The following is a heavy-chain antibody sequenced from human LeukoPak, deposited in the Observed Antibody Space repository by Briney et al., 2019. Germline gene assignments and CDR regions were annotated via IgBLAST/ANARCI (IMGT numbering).Heavy chain of an antibody. CDR2: INHSGST. J-gene: IGHJ5*02. Sequence: SETLSLTCAVYGGSFSGYYWSWIRQPPGKGLEWIGEINHSGSTNYNPSLKSRVTISVDTSKNQFSLKLSSVTAADTAVYYCARRYHTSITIFGVVIGVWFDPWGQGTLVTVSP. CDR3: ARRYHTSITIFGVVIGVWFDP. V-gene: IGHV4-34*01. CDR1: GGSFSGYY. D-gene: IGHD3-3*01.